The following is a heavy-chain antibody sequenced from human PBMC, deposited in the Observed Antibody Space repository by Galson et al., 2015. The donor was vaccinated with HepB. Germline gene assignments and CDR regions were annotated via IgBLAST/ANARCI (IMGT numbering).Heavy chain of an antibody. V-gene: IGHV1-18*01. Sequence: SVKVSWKASGYTFTSNGISWLRQASRQGLEWMGWISIYNGNTKYAQKVQGRVTMTRDTSTSTVYMELRSLKSDDTAMYYCAREGVGTVPGAFDVWGQGTMVIVSS. CDR3: AREGVGTVPGAFDV. CDR1: GYTFTSNG. D-gene: IGHD3-10*01. CDR2: ISIYNGNT. J-gene: IGHJ3*01.